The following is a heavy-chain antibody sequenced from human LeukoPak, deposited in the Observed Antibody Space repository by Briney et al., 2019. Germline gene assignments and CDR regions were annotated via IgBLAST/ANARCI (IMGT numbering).Heavy chain of an antibody. CDR1: GYTFTSYG. Sequence: ASVKVSCKASGYTFTSYGISWVRQAPGQGLEWMGWISAYNGNTNYAQKLQGRVTITTDTSTSTAYMELRSLRSDDTAVYYCARDPHYYDSSGYNTGPGWFDPWGQGTLVTVSS. CDR2: ISAYNGNT. J-gene: IGHJ5*02. V-gene: IGHV1-18*01. D-gene: IGHD3-22*01. CDR3: ARDPHYYDSSGYNTGPGWFDP.